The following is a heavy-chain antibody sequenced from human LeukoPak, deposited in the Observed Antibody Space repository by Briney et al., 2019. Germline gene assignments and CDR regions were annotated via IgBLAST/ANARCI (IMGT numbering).Heavy chain of an antibody. V-gene: IGHV3-74*01. D-gene: IGHD3-16*02. CDR2: INTDGSTT. J-gene: IGHJ4*02. Sequence: GGTLRPSCVASGLTFSNYWMDWVRQAPGKGLVSVSRINTDGSTTNYADSVKGRFTISRDNAKNTLYLQMNSLRVEDTAVYYCASAGSYRHDYWGQGTLVTVSS. CDR1: GLTFSNYW. CDR3: ASAGSYRHDY.